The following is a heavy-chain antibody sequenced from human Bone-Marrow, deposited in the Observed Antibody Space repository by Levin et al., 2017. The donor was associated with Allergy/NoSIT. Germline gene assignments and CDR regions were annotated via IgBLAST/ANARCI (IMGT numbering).Heavy chain of an antibody. V-gene: IGHV3-73*01. CDR1: GFTFSGSA. D-gene: IGHD5-24*01. CDR2: IRSKANSYAT. CDR3: TRLDGTYYYGMDV. Sequence: AASVKVSCAASGFTFSGSAMHWVRQASGKGLEWVGRIRSKANSYATAYAASVKGRFTISRDDSKNTAYLQMNSLKTEDTAVYYCTRLDGTYYYGMDVWGQGTTVTVSS. J-gene: IGHJ6*02.